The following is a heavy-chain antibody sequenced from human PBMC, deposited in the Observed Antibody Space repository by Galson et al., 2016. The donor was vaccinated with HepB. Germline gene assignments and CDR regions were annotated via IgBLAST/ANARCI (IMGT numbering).Heavy chain of an antibody. J-gene: IGHJ5*02. V-gene: IGHV3-7*03. D-gene: IGHD3-16*01. CDR2: IKQDGSEK. CDR3: VREGGRGGGSP. CDR1: GFTFTSYW. Sequence: SLRLSCAASGFTFTSYWMSWARQPPGKGLEWVANIKQDGSEKNYVDSVKGRFTISRDNAKTSRYLKMNSLSAEDTALYYCVREGGRGGGSPWGQGALVTVSS.